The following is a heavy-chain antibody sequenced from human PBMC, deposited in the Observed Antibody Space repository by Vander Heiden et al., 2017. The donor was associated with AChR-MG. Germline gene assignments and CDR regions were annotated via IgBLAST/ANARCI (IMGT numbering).Heavy chain of an antibody. Sequence: QVQLVQSGAEVSKPGASVEVSCKASGYSFNTYYIHWVRQAPGRGLEWMGIINPGDGTTNHAQKFQGRLTMTSDASTSTVYMELSSLRSEDTAIYYCARSAVTSRPRDYWGQGTLVNVSS. CDR1: GYSFNTYY. CDR2: INPGDGTT. D-gene: IGHD4-17*01. CDR3: ARSAVTSRPRDY. J-gene: IGHJ4*02. V-gene: IGHV1-46*02.